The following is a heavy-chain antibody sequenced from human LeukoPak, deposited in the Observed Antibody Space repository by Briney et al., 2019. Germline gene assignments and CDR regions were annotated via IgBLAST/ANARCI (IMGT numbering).Heavy chain of an antibody. V-gene: IGHV4-61*09. CDR3: AGSDGSGTLWDLDY. Sequence: PSQTLSLTCTVSGGSISSGSYYWSWLRQPAGKGLEWIGEINHSASTNYNPSLKSRVTMLVDTSKNQFSLKLSSVTAADTAVYYCAGSDGSGTLWDLDYWGQGTLVTVSS. J-gene: IGHJ4*02. CDR1: GGSISSGSYY. CDR2: INHSAST. D-gene: IGHD3-10*01.